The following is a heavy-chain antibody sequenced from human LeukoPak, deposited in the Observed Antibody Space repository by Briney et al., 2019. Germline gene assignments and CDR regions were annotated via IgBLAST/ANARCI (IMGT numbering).Heavy chain of an antibody. Sequence: VGSLRLSSAASGFTFSSYAMSWARQARGKGLEWLSAISGSGGSTYYADSVKGRFTISRDNSKNMLYMQMNSLRADDTAVYYCSSRSQYIYGFEVDYWGQGTLVTVSS. D-gene: IGHD5-18*01. CDR3: SSRSQYIYGFEVDY. CDR1: GFTFSSYA. CDR2: ISGSGGST. J-gene: IGHJ4*02. V-gene: IGHV3-23*01.